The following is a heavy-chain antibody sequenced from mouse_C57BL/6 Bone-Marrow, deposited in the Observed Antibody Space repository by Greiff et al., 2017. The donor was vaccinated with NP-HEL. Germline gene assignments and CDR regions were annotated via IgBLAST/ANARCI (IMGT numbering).Heavy chain of an antibody. CDR1: GYTFTSYW. CDR2: IDPSDSYT. CDR3: ARVDY. V-gene: IGHV1-59*01. Sequence: QVQLKQPGAELVRPGPSVKLSCKASGYTFTSYWMHWVKQRPGQGLEWIGVIDPSDSYTNYNQKFKGKATLTVDTSSSTAYMQLSSLTSEDSAVYYCARVDYWGQGTTLTVSS. J-gene: IGHJ2*01.